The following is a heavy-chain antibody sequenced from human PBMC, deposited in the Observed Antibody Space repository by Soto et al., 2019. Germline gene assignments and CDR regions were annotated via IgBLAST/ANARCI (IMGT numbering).Heavy chain of an antibody. Sequence: ASVKVSCKASGYTFTSYYMHWVRQAPGQGLEWMGIINPSGGSTSYAQKFQGRVTMTRGTSTSTVYMELSSLRSEDTAVYYCARDTSHIVVLTAGFDYWGQGTLVTVSS. CDR1: GYTFTSYY. V-gene: IGHV1-46*01. CDR2: INPSGGST. J-gene: IGHJ4*02. CDR3: ARDTSHIVVLTAGFDY. D-gene: IGHD2-21*02.